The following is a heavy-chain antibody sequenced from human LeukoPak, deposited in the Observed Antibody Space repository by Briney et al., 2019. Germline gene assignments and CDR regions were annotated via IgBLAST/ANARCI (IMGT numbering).Heavy chain of an antibody. Sequence: SETLSLICTVSGGSLSSYFWSWVRQPAGKGLEWIGRIYTMGSSNYNPSLKSRVNMSVDTSKNQFSLKPSSVTAADTAVYYCAREGYYYDSSGYYYVAFDYWGQGTLVTVSS. D-gene: IGHD3-22*01. CDR2: IYTMGSS. CDR1: GGSLSSYF. CDR3: AREGYYYDSSGYYYVAFDY. V-gene: IGHV4-4*07. J-gene: IGHJ4*02.